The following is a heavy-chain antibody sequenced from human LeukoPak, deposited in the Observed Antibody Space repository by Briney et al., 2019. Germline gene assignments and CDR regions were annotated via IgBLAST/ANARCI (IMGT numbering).Heavy chain of an antibody. CDR1: GWSITNIY. V-gene: IGHV4-59*01. CDR2: INYSWIT. CDR3: ARNPLSTNDFDI. J-gene: IGHJ3*02. Sequence: SVTLSLTCTVSGWSITNIYWKWLRKSPGKGLEGIGYINYSWITNYNPYLKRRVSISVDTSKNQFPLKLSSVTRADRAVYFCARNPLSTNDFDIWGEGTMVTVSS. D-gene: IGHD1-1*01.